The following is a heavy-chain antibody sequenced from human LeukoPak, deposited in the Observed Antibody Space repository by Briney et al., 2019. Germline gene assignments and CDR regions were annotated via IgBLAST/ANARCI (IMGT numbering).Heavy chain of an antibody. D-gene: IGHD1-26*01. CDR3: ARMYSDY. CDR2: ISSSGSSI. J-gene: IGHJ4*02. CDR1: GLTFSSYE. V-gene: IGHV3-48*03. Sequence: GGSLRLSCAASGLTFSSYEMNWVRQAPGKGLEWVSYISSSGSSIYYADSVRGRFTISKDNAKNSLFLQMNSLRAEDTAVYYCARMYSDYWGQGTLVTVSS.